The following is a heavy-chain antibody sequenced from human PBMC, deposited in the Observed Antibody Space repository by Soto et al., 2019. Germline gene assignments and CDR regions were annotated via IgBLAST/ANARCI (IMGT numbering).Heavy chain of an antibody. Sequence: ASVKVSCKASGGTFSSYAISWVRQAPGQGLEWMGGIIPIFGTANYAQKFQGRVTITADESTSTAYMELSSLRSEDTAVYYCARDGEMATIGNAFAIWGQGTMVTVSS. CDR3: ARDGEMATIGNAFAI. J-gene: IGHJ3*02. V-gene: IGHV1-69*13. CDR1: GGTFSSYA. D-gene: IGHD5-12*01. CDR2: IIPIFGTA.